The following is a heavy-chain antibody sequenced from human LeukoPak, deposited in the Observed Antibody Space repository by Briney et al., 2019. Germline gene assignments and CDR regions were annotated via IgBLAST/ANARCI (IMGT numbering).Heavy chain of an antibody. CDR2: IGGSSTSL. Sequence: GGSLRLSCAASGFTFSTYSMNWVRQAPGEGLEWVASIGGSSTSLYYADLVKGRFTIPRDNAKHSLYLQMNSLRPEDTAVYFCAKDWDSSGYYYFDYWGQGTLVTVSS. CDR3: AKDWDSSGYYYFDY. CDR1: GFTFSTYS. J-gene: IGHJ4*02. D-gene: IGHD3-22*01. V-gene: IGHV3-21*01.